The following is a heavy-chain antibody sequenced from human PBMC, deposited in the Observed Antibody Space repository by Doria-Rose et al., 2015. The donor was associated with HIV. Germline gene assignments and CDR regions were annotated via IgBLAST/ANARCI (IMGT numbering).Heavy chain of an antibody. CDR2: IYYSGST. D-gene: IGHD2-2*02. J-gene: IGHJ3*02. CDR3: ARLECSSTRCYNAFDI. CDR1: GGSISNYY. V-gene: IGHV4-59*08. Sequence: SGPGLVRPSETLSLTCTVSGGSISNYYRSWIRQPPGKGLEWLGYIYYSGSTNYNPSLKSQVTISVDTSRNQFSLNLSSVTAADTAVYHCARLECSSTRCYNAFDIWGQGTMVTVSS.